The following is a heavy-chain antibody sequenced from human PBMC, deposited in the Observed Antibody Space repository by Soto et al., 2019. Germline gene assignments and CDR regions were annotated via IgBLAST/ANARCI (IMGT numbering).Heavy chain of an antibody. V-gene: IGHV3-30-3*01. CDR1: GFTFSSYA. D-gene: IGHD2-2*01. J-gene: IGHJ6*02. CDR3: ARDQGYCSSTSCPSRQYYYYYGMDV. CDR2: ISYDGSNK. Sequence: GGSLRLSCAASGFTFSSYAMHWVRQAPGKGLEWAAVISYDGSNKYYADSVKGRFTISRDNSKNTLYLQMNSLRAEDTAVYYCARDQGYCSSTSCPSRQYYYYYGMDVWGQGTTVTVSS.